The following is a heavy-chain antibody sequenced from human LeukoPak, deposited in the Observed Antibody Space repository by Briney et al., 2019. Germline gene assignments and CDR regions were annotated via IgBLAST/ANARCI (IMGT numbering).Heavy chain of an antibody. CDR3: ARGQAGTDY. D-gene: IGHD1-1*01. CDR1: GGSFSGYY. CDR2: INHSGST. Sequence: PSETLSLTCAVYGGSFSGYYWSWIRQPPGKGLEWIGEINHSGSTNYNPSLKSRVTISVDTSKNQFSLKLSSVTAADTAVYYCARGQAGTDYWGQGTLVTVSS. V-gene: IGHV4-34*01. J-gene: IGHJ4*02.